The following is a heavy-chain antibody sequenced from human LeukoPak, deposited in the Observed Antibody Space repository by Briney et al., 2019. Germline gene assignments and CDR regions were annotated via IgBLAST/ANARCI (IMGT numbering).Heavy chain of an antibody. CDR2: INQDGSEK. D-gene: IGHD3-10*01. Sequence: GGSLRLSCAGSEFIFGAYWMSWVRQAPGQGLEWVAHINQDGSEKYYMDSVKGRFAISRDNATKTLFLQMNSLTAEATALYYCVRSLERFGTRDYWLQGSMVT. J-gene: IGHJ4*02. CDR3: VRSLERFGTRDY. V-gene: IGHV3-7*01. CDR1: EFIFGAYW.